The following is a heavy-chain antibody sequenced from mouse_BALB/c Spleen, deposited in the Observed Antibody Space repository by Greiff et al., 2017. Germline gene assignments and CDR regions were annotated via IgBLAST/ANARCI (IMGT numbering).Heavy chain of an antibody. J-gene: IGHJ2*01. Sequence: QVQLQQSGPELVKPGASVKISCTASGFAFSSSWMNWVKQRPGQGLEWIGRIYPGDGDTNYNGKFKGKATLTADKSSSTAYMQLSSLTSVDSAVYFCARYYGSQPHFDYWGQGTTLTVSS. CDR3: ARYYGSQPHFDY. V-gene: IGHV1-82*01. CDR1: GFAFSSSW. D-gene: IGHD1-1*01. CDR2: IYPGDGDT.